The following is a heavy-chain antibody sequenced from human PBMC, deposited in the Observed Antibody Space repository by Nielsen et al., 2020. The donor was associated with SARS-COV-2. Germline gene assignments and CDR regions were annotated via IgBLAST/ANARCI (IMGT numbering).Heavy chain of an antibody. J-gene: IGHJ6*03. Sequence: GGSLRLSCAASGFTFSDYYMSWIRQAPGKVLECVSYISSSSTYTNYADSVKGRFTISRDNSKNTLYLQMNSLRAEDTAVHYCARDSYYYDSSGYYYVNYYYYMDVWGKGTTVTVSS. CDR3: ARDSYYYDSSGYYYVNYYYYMDV. V-gene: IGHV3-11*06. CDR2: ISSSSTYT. D-gene: IGHD3-22*01. CDR1: GFTFSDYY.